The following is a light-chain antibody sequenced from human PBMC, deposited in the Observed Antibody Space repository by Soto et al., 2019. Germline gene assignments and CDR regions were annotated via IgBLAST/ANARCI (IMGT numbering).Light chain of an antibody. J-gene: IGKJ5*01. CDR1: QSVSSSY. Sequence: IVLTQSPATLSLSPGETATLSCGASQSVSSSYVAWYQHKPGLAPRLLIHDTSSRAIGIPDRLSGSKSGTNFTLTIRRMETEDDGMYYCQQYGSSPITFGQGTRLDMK. CDR3: QQYGSSPIT. CDR2: DTS. V-gene: IGKV3D-20*01.